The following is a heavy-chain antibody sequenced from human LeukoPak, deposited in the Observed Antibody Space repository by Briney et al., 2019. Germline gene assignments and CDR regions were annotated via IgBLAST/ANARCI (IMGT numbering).Heavy chain of an antibody. V-gene: IGHV1-46*01. Sequence: ASVKVSCKASGYTFTSYYTHWVRQAPGQGLEWMGIINPSGGSTSYAQKFQGRVTMTRDTSTSTVYMELSSLRSEDTAVYYCARDRRLSHYYDSSGYYFDYWGQGTLVTVSS. D-gene: IGHD3-22*01. J-gene: IGHJ4*02. CDR3: ARDRRLSHYYDSSGYYFDY. CDR1: GYTFTSYY. CDR2: INPSGGST.